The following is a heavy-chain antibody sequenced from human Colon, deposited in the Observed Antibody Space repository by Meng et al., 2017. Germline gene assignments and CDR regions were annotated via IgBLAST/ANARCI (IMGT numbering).Heavy chain of an antibody. V-gene: IGHV4-38-2*01. J-gene: IGHJ4*02. CDR1: GDSISSGYY. CDR2: IYHSGST. CDR3: ASLLGYSYGYVDY. D-gene: IGHD5-18*01. Sequence: SETLSLTCAVSGDSISSGYYWGWIRQPPGKGLEWIGSIYHSGSTYYNPSLKSRVTISADTSKNQFSLRLSSVTAADTAVYYCASLLGYSYGYVDYWGQGTLVTVSS.